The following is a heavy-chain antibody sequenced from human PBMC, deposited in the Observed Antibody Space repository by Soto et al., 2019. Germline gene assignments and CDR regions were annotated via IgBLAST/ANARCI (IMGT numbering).Heavy chain of an antibody. CDR1: GFTFSSYG. CDR3: AKERGRRCEFDY. D-gene: IGHD4-17*01. J-gene: IGHJ4*02. CDR2: ISYDGSNK. Sequence: QVQLVESGGGVVQPGRSLRLSCAASGFTFSSYGMHWVRQAPGKGLEWVAVISYDGSNKYYADSVKGRFTISRDNSKNTLYLQMNSLRAEDTAVYYCAKERGRRCEFDYWGQGTLVTVSS. V-gene: IGHV3-30*18.